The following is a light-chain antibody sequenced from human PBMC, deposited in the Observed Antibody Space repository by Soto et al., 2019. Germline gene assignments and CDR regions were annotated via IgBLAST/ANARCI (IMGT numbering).Light chain of an antibody. CDR2: GAS. V-gene: IGKV3-20*01. Sequence: DIVLTQSPGTLSLSPGERATLSCRASQTVSSNNLAWYQQKRGQAPRLLIYGASSRAAAIPDRFRGNGSGTDFTLIISSLAPEDFAVYYCQQYGSSPFTFGPGTAVDIK. CDR1: QTVSSNN. CDR3: QQYGSSPFT. J-gene: IGKJ3*01.